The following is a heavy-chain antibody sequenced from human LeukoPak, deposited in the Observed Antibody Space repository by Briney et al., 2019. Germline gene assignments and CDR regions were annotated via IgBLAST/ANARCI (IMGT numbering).Heavy chain of an antibody. CDR2: IKQDGSEK. CDR1: GVTVSRNY. J-gene: IGHJ4*02. D-gene: IGHD6-13*01. Sequence: PGGSPRLSWAASGVTVSRNYMGWGRQAPGEGVEGVANIKQDGSEKYYVDSVKGRFTISRDNAKNSLYLQMNSLRAEDTAVYYCARSRQQLVRGYFDYWGQGTLVTVSS. V-gene: IGHV3-7*01. CDR3: ARSRQQLVRGYFDY.